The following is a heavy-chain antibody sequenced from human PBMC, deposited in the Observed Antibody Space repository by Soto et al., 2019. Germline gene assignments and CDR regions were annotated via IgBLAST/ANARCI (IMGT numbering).Heavy chain of an antibody. D-gene: IGHD2-2*01. CDR3: ARDATRASCDQCGFDA. Sequence: GGSLRLSCAASGFTFRSFAMNWVRQAPGKGLEWVSTISSNSTYIYYTDALRGRFTISRDNAKNSLHLQMNSLRAEDTAVYYCARDATRASCDQCGFDAWGPGTLVTVSS. J-gene: IGHJ5*01. CDR2: ISSNSTYI. V-gene: IGHV3-21*01. CDR1: GFTFRSFA.